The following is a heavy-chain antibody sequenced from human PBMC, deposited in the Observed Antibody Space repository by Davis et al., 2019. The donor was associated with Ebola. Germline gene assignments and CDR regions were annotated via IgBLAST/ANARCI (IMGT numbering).Heavy chain of an antibody. CDR1: GYTFTSYG. Sequence: ASVKVSCKASGYTFTSYGISWVRQAPGQGLEWMGWISAYNGNTNYAQKLQGRVTMTTDTSTSTAYMELRSLRSDDTAVYYCAREAMIVVVITDYYYYGMDVWGKGTTVTVSS. D-gene: IGHD3-22*01. CDR3: AREAMIVVVITDYYYYGMDV. J-gene: IGHJ6*04. V-gene: IGHV1-18*01. CDR2: ISAYNGNT.